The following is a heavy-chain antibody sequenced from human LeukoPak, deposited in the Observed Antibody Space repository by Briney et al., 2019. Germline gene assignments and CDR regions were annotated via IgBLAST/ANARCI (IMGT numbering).Heavy chain of an antibody. CDR1: GGSISSGGYY. V-gene: IGHV4-31*03. Sequence: SETLSLTCTVSGGSISSGGYYWSWIRQHPGKGLEWIGYIYYSGSTYYNLSLKSRVTISVDTSKNQFSLKLSSVTATDTAVYYCASSSLDYGDYGWGYFDYWGQGTLVTVSS. CDR2: IYYSGST. CDR3: ASSSLDYGDYGWGYFDY. J-gene: IGHJ4*02. D-gene: IGHD4-17*01.